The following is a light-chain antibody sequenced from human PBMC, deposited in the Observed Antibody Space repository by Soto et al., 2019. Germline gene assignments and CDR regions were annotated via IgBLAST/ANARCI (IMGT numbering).Light chain of an antibody. CDR3: QQSYSSPWT. V-gene: IGKV1-39*01. Sequence: DIQMTQSPSSLSASVGDRVTITCRASQSINSYLNWYQQKPGKAPKFLIYAASSLQSGVPSRFSGSGSGTDYSLTTSSLQSEECATYYCQQSYSSPWTFGQGTKVEI. J-gene: IGKJ1*01. CDR1: QSINSY. CDR2: AAS.